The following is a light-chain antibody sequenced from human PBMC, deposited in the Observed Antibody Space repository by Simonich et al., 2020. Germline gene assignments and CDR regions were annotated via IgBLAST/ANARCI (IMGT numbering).Light chain of an antibody. CDR3: QQYNNWTPLT. CDR1: QGVSSN. CDR2: GAS. J-gene: IGKJ4*01. Sequence: EIVMTQSPATLSVSPGERATLSCRASQGVSSNLAWYQQKPGQAPRLLIYGASTRATAIPARFSGSGSGTEFTLTISSLQSEDFAVYYCQQYNNWTPLTFGGGTKVEIK. V-gene: IGKV3-15*01.